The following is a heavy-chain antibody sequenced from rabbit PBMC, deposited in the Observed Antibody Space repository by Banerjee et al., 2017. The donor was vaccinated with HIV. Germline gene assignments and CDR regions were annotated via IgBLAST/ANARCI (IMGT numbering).Heavy chain of an antibody. CDR1: GFTISSSYY. CDR3: VRGDDDYPTYFNL. D-gene: IGHD2-1*01. CDR2: IYNGDGNT. J-gene: IGHJ4*01. Sequence: QEQLVESGGGLVKPEGSLALTCKASGFTISSSYYMCWVRQAPGKGLEWIGCIYNGDGNTWYASWVNGRFTIPRSTRLNTVDLKMTSLTAADTATYFCVRGDDDYPTYFNLWGPGTLVTVS. V-gene: IGHV1S43*01.